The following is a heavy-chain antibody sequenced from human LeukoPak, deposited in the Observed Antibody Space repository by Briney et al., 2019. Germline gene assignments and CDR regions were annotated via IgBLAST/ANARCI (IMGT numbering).Heavy chain of an antibody. J-gene: IGHJ4*02. CDR3: ARVLRRGERTVRSKPTYYFDY. CDR2: IYYSGST. CDR1: GGSISSSSYY. D-gene: IGHD1-1*01. Sequence: KPSETLSLTCTVSGGSISSSSYYWGWIRQPPGKGLEWIGSIYYSGSTYYNPSLKSRVTISVDTSKNQFSLKLSSVTAADTAVYYCARVLRRGERTVRSKPTYYFDYWGQGTLVTVSS. V-gene: IGHV4-39*07.